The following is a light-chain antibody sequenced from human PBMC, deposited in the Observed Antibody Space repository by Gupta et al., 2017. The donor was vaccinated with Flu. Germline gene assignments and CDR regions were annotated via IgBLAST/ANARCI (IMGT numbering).Light chain of an antibody. CDR1: QSISSY. V-gene: IGKV1-39*01. CDR2: LAS. J-gene: IGKJ5*01. Sequence: DIQMTQSPSSLSASVGDTVTMTCRASQSISSYLNWYQQKPGKAPKVLIYLASSLKSGVPSRLSGSGSGTDFTLTISSLQPEDFATYYCQQSYSSPITFGQGTRLEIK. CDR3: QQSYSSPIT.